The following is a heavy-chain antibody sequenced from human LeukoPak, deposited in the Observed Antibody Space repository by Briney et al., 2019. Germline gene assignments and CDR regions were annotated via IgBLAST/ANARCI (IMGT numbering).Heavy chain of an antibody. CDR2: ISYDGSNK. D-gene: IGHD5-24*01. Sequence: GGSLRLSCAASGFTFSSFGMHWVRQAPGKGLEWVAVISYDGSNKYYADSVKGRFTISRDNSKNTLYLQMNSLRAEDTAVYYCAKDRVVATIGPGDYWGQGTLVTVSS. V-gene: IGHV3-30*18. CDR3: AKDRVVATIGPGDY. CDR1: GFTFSSFG. J-gene: IGHJ4*02.